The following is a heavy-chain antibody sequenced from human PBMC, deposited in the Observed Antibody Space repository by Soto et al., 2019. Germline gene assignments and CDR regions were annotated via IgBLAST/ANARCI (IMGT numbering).Heavy chain of an antibody. V-gene: IGHV3-11*01. D-gene: IGHD2-15*01. CDR3: ARGKSIFYGMDV. CDR1: GFTFSDYY. Sequence: QVQLVESGGGLVKPGGSLRLSCAASGFTFSDYYISWIRQAPGKGLEWVSYISSSGTIIYHADSVKGRFTISRDNAKNSLFLQMHSLRAEDTAVYYCARGKSIFYGMDVWGQGPTVTVSS. CDR2: ISSSGTII. J-gene: IGHJ6*02.